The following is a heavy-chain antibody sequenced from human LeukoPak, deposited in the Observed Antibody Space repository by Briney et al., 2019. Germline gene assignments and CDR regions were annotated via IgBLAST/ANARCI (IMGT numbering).Heavy chain of an antibody. CDR3: AAGYSSGWYLGYYYMDV. V-gene: IGHV4-59*01. CDR1: GGSISSYY. CDR2: IYYSGST. Sequence: SETLSLTCTVSGGSISSYYWSWIRQPPGKGLEWIGYIYYSGSTNYNPSLKSRVTISVDTSKNQFSLKLSSVTAADTAVYYCAAGYSSGWYLGYYYMDVWGKGTTVTVSS. D-gene: IGHD6-19*01. J-gene: IGHJ6*03.